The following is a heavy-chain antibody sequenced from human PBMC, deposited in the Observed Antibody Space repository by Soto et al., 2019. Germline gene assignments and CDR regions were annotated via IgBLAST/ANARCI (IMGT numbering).Heavy chain of an antibody. J-gene: IGHJ4*02. V-gene: IGHV4-59*01. Sequence: SETLSLTCTVSGGSISSYYWSWIRQPPGKGLEWIGYIYYSGSTNYNPSLKSRVTISVDTSKNQFSLKLSSVTAADTAVYYCARDRRRTPWELRGEYYFDYWGQGTLVTVSS. D-gene: IGHD1-26*01. CDR2: IYYSGST. CDR3: ARDRRRTPWELRGEYYFDY. CDR1: GGSISSYY.